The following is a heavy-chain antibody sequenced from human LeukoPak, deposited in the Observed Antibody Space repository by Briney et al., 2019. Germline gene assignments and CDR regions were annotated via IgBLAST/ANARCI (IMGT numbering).Heavy chain of an antibody. D-gene: IGHD2-2*01. CDR3: ARGWVVPAAIDY. V-gene: IGHV4-34*01. Sequence: SETLSLTCTVSGGSISNYYCHWIRQPPGKGLEWVGEINHSGSTNYNPSLKSRVTISVDTSKNQFSLKLSSVTAADTAVYYCARGWVVPAAIDYWGQGTLVTVSS. J-gene: IGHJ4*02. CDR2: INHSGST. CDR1: GGSISNYY.